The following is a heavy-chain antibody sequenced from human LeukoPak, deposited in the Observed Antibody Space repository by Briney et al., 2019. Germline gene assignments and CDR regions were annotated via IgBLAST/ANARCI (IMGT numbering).Heavy chain of an antibody. V-gene: IGHV3-74*01. CDR1: GFTFSRFW. D-gene: IGHD2-2*01. CDR3: AKDLVSWYQLLPGVQGYYYYMDV. Sequence: PGGSLRLSCAVSGFTFSRFWMHWVRQGPGKGLVWVSHINGDGTTTDYADSVRGRFTISRDNAKNTLYLHMNSLTVEDTAVYYCAKDLVSWYQLLPGVQGYYYYMDVWGKGTTVTVSS. CDR2: INGDGTTT. J-gene: IGHJ6*03.